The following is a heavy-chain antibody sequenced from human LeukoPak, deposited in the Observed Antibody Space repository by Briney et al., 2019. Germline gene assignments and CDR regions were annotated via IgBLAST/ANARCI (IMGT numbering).Heavy chain of an antibody. V-gene: IGHV4-39*01. CDR1: GGSISSSSYY. CDR2: IYYSGST. CDR3: ARLVLMVYATIDY. J-gene: IGHJ4*02. D-gene: IGHD2-8*01. Sequence: PSETLCSTCTVSGGSISSSSYYWGWIRQPPGKGLEWIGSIYYSGSTYYNPSLTSRVTISVDTSKNQFSLKLSSVTAADTAVYYCARLVLMVYATIDYWGQGTMVTVSS.